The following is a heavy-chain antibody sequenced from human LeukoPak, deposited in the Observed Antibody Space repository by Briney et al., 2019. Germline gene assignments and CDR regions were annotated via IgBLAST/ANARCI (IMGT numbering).Heavy chain of an antibody. CDR1: GYTFSIYG. D-gene: IGHD6-13*01. V-gene: IGHV1-8*02. CDR3: ARGEGAAGTPAHFNYGMDV. Sequence: ASVKVSCKASGYTFSIYGITWVRQATGQGLEWMGWMNPNSGNTGYAQKFQGRVTMTRNTSISTAYMELSSLRSEDTAVYYCARGEGAAGTPAHFNYGMDVWGQGTTVTVSS. CDR2: MNPNSGNT. J-gene: IGHJ6*02.